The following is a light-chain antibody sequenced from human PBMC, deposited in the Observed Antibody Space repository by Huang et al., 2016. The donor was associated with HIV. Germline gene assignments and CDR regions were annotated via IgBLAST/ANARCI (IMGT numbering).Light chain of an antibody. V-gene: IGKV3-15*01. Sequence: EVLMTQSPDILSVSPGDRATFSCRASQNVGSNLAWYQQRPGQAPRLLIYAASTRATGGPARFIGGGSGTEFTLTISRLQSEDFATYYCQPYNTWPPWAFGQGTTVEI. CDR3: QPYNTWPPWA. CDR2: AAS. J-gene: IGKJ1*01. CDR1: QNVGSN.